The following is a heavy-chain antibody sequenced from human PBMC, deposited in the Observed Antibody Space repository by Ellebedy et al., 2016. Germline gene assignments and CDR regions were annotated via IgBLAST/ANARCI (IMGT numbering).Heavy chain of an antibody. CDR1: GGSISSSNW. V-gene: IGHV4-4*02. Sequence: GSLRLSCAVSGGSISSSNWWSWVRQPPGKGLEWIGEIYHSGSTNYNPSLKSRVTISVDTSKNQFSLKLSSVTAADTAVYYCARLIPYGYSYGRMDVWGQGTAVTVSS. CDR3: ARLIPYGYSYGRMDV. J-gene: IGHJ6*02. D-gene: IGHD5-18*01. CDR2: IYHSGST.